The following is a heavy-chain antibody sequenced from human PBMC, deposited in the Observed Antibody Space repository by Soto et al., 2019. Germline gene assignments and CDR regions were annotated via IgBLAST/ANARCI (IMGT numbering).Heavy chain of an antibody. J-gene: IGHJ3*02. CDR3: ARLGRSYGGDAFDI. CDR2: INPNSGGT. Sequence: GASVKVSCKASGYTFTGYYMHWVRQAPGQGLEWMGWINPNSGGTNYARKFQGWVTMTRDTSISTAYMELSRLRSDDTAVYYCARLGRSYGGDAFDIWGQGTMVTVSS. D-gene: IGHD4-17*01. V-gene: IGHV1-2*04. CDR1: GYTFTGYY.